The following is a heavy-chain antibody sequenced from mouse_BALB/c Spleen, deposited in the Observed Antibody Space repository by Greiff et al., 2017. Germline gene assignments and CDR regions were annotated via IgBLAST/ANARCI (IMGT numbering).Heavy chain of an antibody. V-gene: IGHV2-9*02. Sequence: QVQLQQSGPGLVAPSQSLSITCTVSGFSLTSYGVHWVRQPPGKGLEWLGVIWAGGSTNYNSALMSRLSISKDNSKSQVFLKMNSLQTDDTAMYYCARSSVLLRCAYWGQGTLVTVSA. D-gene: IGHD1-1*01. CDR3: ARSSVLLRCAY. CDR1: GFSLTSYG. J-gene: IGHJ3*01. CDR2: IWAGGST.